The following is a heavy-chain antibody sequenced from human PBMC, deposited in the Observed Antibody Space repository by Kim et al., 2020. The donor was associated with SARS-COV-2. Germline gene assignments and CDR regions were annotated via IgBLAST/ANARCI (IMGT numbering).Heavy chain of an antibody. D-gene: IGHD2-15*01. CDR1: GFTFTSYW. Sequence: GGSLRLSCAASGFTFTSYWMHWVRQAPGKGLVWVSRINSDGSSTTYADSVKGRFTISRDNAKNTLYLQMKSLGAEDTAVYFCARNRLADCSGGSCLNWFDPRGQGTLVTVSS. V-gene: IGHV3-74*01. CDR2: INSDGSST. J-gene: IGHJ5*02. CDR3: ARNRLADCSGGSCLNWFDP.